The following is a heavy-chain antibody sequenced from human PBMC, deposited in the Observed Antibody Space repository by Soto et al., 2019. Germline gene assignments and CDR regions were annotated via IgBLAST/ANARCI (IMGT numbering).Heavy chain of an antibody. D-gene: IGHD6-19*01. CDR3: ARAQWLSADYYYYGMDV. CDR1: GGSISSGGYY. V-gene: IGHV4-31*03. CDR2: IYYSGST. J-gene: IGHJ6*02. Sequence: SETLSLTCTVSGGSISSGGYYWSWIRQHPGKGLEWIGYIYYSGSTYYNPSLTSRVTISVDTSKNQFSLKLSSVTAADTAVYYCARAQWLSADYYYYGMDVWGQATTVTVSS.